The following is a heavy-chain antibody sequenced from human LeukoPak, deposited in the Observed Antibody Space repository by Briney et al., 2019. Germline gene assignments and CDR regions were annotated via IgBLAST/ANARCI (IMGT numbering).Heavy chain of an antibody. CDR3: ARDWCDY. CDR1: GFTFSGYS. V-gene: IGHV3-21*01. D-gene: IGHD2-15*01. Sequence: GGSLRLSCAASGFTFSGYSMNWVRQAPGKGLEWVSSISSGSNYIYYADSVKGRFTVSRDNAKNSLYLQMNSLRAEDTAVYYCARDWCDYWGQGTLVTVSP. CDR2: ISSGSNYI. J-gene: IGHJ4*02.